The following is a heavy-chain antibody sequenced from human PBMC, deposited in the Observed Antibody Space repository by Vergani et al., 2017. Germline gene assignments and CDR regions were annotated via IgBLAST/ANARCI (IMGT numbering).Heavy chain of an antibody. Sequence: EVQLLESGGGLVQPGGSLRLSCAASGFTFSSYAMSWVRQAPGKGLEWVSAISGSGGSTYYADSVKGRFTISRDNSKNTLYLQMNSLRADDTAVYYCAKDMITFGGVIVAVFDYWGQGTLVTVSS. CDR1: GFTFSSYA. V-gene: IGHV3-23*01. J-gene: IGHJ4*02. D-gene: IGHD3-16*02. CDR2: ISGSGGST. CDR3: AKDMITFGGVIVAVFDY.